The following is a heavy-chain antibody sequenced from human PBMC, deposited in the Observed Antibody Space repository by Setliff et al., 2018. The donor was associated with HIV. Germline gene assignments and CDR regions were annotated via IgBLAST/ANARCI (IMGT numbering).Heavy chain of an antibody. CDR3: ASGYSSSSPRRDY. CDR2: IHSGGST. D-gene: IGHD6-6*01. V-gene: IGHV3-74*01. J-gene: IGHJ4*02. Sequence: QAGGSLRLSCVVSGFTFSSYWMHWVRQAPGKGLVWVSRIHSGGSTYYADSVKGRFTISRDNSKNTLNLQMNSLRAEDTAVYYCASGYSSSSPRRDYWGQGTLVTVSS. CDR1: GFTFSSYW.